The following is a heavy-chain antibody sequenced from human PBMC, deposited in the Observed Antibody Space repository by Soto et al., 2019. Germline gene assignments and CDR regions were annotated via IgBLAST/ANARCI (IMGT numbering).Heavy chain of an antibody. Sequence: QVQLVQSGAEVKKPGSSVKVSCKASGGTFSSYAISWVRQAPGQGLEWMGGIIPIFGTANYAQKFQGRVTITADESTSTAYMELSSLRSEDTAVYYCATWPGKLVPDPNPYFDYWGQGTLVTVSS. CDR2: IIPIFGTA. V-gene: IGHV1-69*01. CDR1: GGTFSSYA. J-gene: IGHJ4*02. CDR3: ATWPGKLVPDPNPYFDY. D-gene: IGHD6-13*01.